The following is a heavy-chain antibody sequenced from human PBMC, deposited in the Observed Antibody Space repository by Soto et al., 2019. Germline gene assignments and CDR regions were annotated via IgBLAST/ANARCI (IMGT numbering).Heavy chain of an antibody. V-gene: IGHV4-34*01. CDR3: ARSRGSGYAALDY. Sequence: SETLSLTCAVYGGSFSGYYWSWIRQPPGKGLEWIGEINHSGSTNYNPSLKSRVTISVDTSKNQFSLKLSSVTAADTAVYYCARSRGSGYAALDYWGQGTLVTVSS. D-gene: IGHD5-12*01. J-gene: IGHJ4*02. CDR1: GGSFSGYY. CDR2: INHSGST.